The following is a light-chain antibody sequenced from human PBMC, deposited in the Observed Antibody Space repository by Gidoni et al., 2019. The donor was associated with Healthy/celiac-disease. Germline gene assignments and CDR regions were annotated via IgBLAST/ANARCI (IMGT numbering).Light chain of an antibody. CDR2: GTS. J-gene: IGKJ1*01. CDR3: QQAQSFPWT. V-gene: IGKV1-12*01. CDR1: QGISSC. Sequence: DIQMTQSPSSVAASVAYRVTVTCRARQGISSCLAWYQQKPGKAPKLLVYGTSSLQSGVPFRFGGGGSGTDFSLTISSLSPEDVATYSCQQAQSFPWTFGQXTKVEIK.